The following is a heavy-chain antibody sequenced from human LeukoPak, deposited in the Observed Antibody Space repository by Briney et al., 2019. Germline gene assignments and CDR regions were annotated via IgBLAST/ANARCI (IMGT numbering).Heavy chain of an antibody. Sequence: GATVKISCKVSGYTFTDYYMHWVRQAPGQGLEWMGIINPSGGSTSYAQKFQGRVTMTRDTSTSTVYMELSSLRSGDTAVYYCAREAAGPWRYFDYWGQGTLVTVSS. CDR1: GYTFTDYY. CDR2: INPSGGST. CDR3: AREAAGPWRYFDY. J-gene: IGHJ4*02. V-gene: IGHV1-46*01.